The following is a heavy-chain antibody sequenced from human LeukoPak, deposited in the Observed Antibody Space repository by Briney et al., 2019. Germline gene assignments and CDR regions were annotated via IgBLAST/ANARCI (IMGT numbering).Heavy chain of an antibody. D-gene: IGHD5-12*01. J-gene: IGHJ5*02. V-gene: IGHV1-2*02. Sequence: GASVTVSCTASGYTFTGYYMHWVRQAPGQGLEWMGWINPNSGGTNYAQKFQGRATMTRDTSISTAYMELSRLRSDDTAVYYCARVPMGYSGYDTGTGGHWFDPWGQGTLVTVSS. CDR1: GYTFTGYY. CDR2: INPNSGGT. CDR3: ARVPMGYSGYDTGTGGHWFDP.